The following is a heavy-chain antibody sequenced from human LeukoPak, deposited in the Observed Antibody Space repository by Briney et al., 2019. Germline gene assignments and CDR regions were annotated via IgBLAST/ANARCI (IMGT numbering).Heavy chain of an antibody. D-gene: IGHD4-17*01. Sequence: PSETLPLTCTVSGGSISSSSYYWGWIRQPPGKGLEWIGSIYYSGSTYYNPSLKSRVTISVDTSKNQFSLKLSSVTAADTAVYYCASGTTVTTPFDYWGQGTLVTVSS. CDR3: ASGTTVTTPFDY. V-gene: IGHV4-39*01. CDR2: IYYSGST. J-gene: IGHJ4*02. CDR1: GGSISSSSYY.